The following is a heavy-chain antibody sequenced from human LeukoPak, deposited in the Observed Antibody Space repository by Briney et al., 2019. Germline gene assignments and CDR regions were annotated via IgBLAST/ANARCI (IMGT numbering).Heavy chain of an antibody. CDR2: IGNNGGGI. CDR3: AIDPNWGTHS. Sequence: GGSLRLSCAASGFTFSSYAMYWVRHPPGKRLEWVSIIGNNGGGIHYADSVKGRFTISRDNFKNALYLQMNSLRVEDTAVYYCAIDPNWGTHSWGQGVLVTVSS. V-gene: IGHV3-23*01. D-gene: IGHD7-27*01. J-gene: IGHJ4*02. CDR1: GFTFSSYA.